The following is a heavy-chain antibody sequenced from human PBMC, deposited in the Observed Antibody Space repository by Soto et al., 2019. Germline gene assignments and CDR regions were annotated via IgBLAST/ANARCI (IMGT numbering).Heavy chain of an antibody. V-gene: IGHV3-23*01. CDR3: AKGSFGFDY. D-gene: IGHD3-10*01. Sequence: ASVKVSCAASGVTFTCYSMTWVRQVPGEGLQWVSSISKSGDSTYYADSVKGRFTTSRDNSKNTLYLQMNSLRAEDTAIYYCAKGSFGFDYWGQGTLVTVSS. J-gene: IGHJ4*02. CDR1: GVTFTCYS. CDR2: ISKSGDST.